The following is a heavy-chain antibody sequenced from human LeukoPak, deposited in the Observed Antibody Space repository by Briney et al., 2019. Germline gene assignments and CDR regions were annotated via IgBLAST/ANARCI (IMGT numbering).Heavy chain of an antibody. CDR2: ISKSGGST. CDR3: ARGVGEYTNGHFDL. CDR1: GFSFSDYA. D-gene: IGHD2-8*01. V-gene: IGHV3-23*01. Sequence: GGSRTLSCAASGFSFSDYAMTWVRQAPGRGLEWVSSISKSGGSTYDRDSVKGRFTISRDNSKDTVYLQMNTLRAEDTALYFCARGVGEYTNGHFDLWGQGTLVTVS. J-gene: IGHJ4*02.